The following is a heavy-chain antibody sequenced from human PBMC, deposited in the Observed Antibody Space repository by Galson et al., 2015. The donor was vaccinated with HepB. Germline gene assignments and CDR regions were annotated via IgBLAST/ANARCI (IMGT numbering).Heavy chain of an antibody. CDR2: INPSGGST. D-gene: IGHD2-2*02. CDR1: GYTFTSYY. Sequence: SVKVSCKASGYTFTSYYMHWVRQAPGQGLEWMGIINPSGGSTSYAQKFQGRVTMTRDTSTSTVYMELSSLRSEDTAVYYCARGPRGYCSSTSCYTPRYYYYYMDVWGKGTTVTVSS. V-gene: IGHV1-46*01. J-gene: IGHJ6*03. CDR3: ARGPRGYCSSTSCYTPRYYYYYMDV.